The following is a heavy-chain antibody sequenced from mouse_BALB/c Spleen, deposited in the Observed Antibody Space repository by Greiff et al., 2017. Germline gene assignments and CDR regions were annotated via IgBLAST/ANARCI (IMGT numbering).Heavy chain of an antibody. V-gene: IGHV1-80*01. J-gene: IGHJ4*01. CDR2: IYPGDGDT. CDR3: ARWDGYYRAMDY. Sequence: VQLQQSGAELVRPGSSVKISCKASGYAFSSYWMNWVKQRPGQGLEWIGQIYPGDGDTNYNGKFKGKATLTADKSSSTAYMQLSSLTSEDSAVYFCARWDGYYRAMDYWGQGTSVTVSS. D-gene: IGHD2-3*01. CDR1: GYAFSSYW.